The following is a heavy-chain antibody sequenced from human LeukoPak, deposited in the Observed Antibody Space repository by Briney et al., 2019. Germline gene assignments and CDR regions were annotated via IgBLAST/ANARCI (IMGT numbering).Heavy chain of an antibody. CDR2: ITLSGGST. Sequence: GGSLRLSCAASGFTFSSYDMSWVRQAPGKGLEWVSSITLSGGSTFYADSVKGRFTISRDNSKNMMYLQMNSLRAEDTAVYYCASASSHRIAAGGDYWGHGTLVTVSS. J-gene: IGHJ4*01. V-gene: IGHV3-23*01. CDR1: GFTFSSYD. CDR3: ASASSHRIAAGGDY. D-gene: IGHD6-13*01.